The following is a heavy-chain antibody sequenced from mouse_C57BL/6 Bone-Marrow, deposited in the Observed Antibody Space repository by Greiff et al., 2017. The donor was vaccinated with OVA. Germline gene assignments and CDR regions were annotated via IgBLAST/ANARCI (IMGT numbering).Heavy chain of an antibody. CDR1: GYTFTDYE. Sequence: VQLQQSGAELVRPGASVTLSCTASGYTFTDYEMHWVKQTPVHGLEWIGTIDPETGGTAYKQKFKGRSILTADKSSSTAYMQLRSLTTENSSVYYCTRGYSNYYAMDYWGQGTSVTVSA. D-gene: IGHD2-5*01. CDR2: IDPETGGT. CDR3: TRGYSNYYAMDY. J-gene: IGHJ4*01. V-gene: IGHV1-15*01.